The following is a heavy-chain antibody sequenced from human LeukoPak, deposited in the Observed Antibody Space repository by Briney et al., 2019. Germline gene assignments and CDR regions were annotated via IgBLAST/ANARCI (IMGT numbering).Heavy chain of an antibody. Sequence: GGSLRLSCAASGFTFDDYAMHWVRQAPGKGLVWVSRINSDGSSTSYADSVKGRFTISRDNAKNTLYLQMNSLRADDTAMYYCARVRYWGQGTLVTVSS. V-gene: IGHV3-74*01. CDR1: GFTFDDYA. CDR3: ARVRY. CDR2: INSDGSST. J-gene: IGHJ4*02.